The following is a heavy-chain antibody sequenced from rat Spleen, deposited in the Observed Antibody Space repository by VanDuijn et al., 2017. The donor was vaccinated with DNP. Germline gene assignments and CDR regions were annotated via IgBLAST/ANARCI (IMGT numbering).Heavy chain of an antibody. CDR1: GFTFSNYD. D-gene: IGHD1-4*01. CDR2: ISPSGGST. Sequence: EVQLVESGGGLVQPGRSLKLSCAASGFTFSNYDMAWVRQAPTKGLEWVASISPSGGSTYYRDSVKGRFTVSRDNAKSSLYLQMDSLRSEDTATYFCAKGTGGFAHWGQGTLVTVSS. CDR3: AKGTGGFAH. V-gene: IGHV5-25*01. J-gene: IGHJ3*01.